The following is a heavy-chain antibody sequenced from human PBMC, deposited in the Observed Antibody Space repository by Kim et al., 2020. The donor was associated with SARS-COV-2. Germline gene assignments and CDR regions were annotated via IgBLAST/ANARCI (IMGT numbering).Heavy chain of an antibody. D-gene: IGHD6-19*01. Sequence: GGSLRLSCAASGFTFSNAWMSWVRQAPGKGLEWVGRIKSKTDGGTTDYAAPVKGRFTISRDDSKNTLYLQMNSLKTEDTAVYYCTEDISSGWYLYWGQGTLVTVSS. CDR3: TEDISSGWYLY. V-gene: IGHV3-15*01. CDR2: IKSKTDGGTT. J-gene: IGHJ4*02. CDR1: GFTFSNAW.